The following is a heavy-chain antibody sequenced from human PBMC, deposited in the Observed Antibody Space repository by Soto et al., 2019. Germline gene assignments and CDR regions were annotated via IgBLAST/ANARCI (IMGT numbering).Heavy chain of an antibody. CDR3: ARSGRYCGGDCYLLRYWYFDL. CDR2: IYYSGST. Sequence: SETLSLTCTVSGGSISSGGYYWSWIRQHPRKGLEWIGYIYYSGSTYYNPSLKSRVTISVDTSKNQFSLKLSSVTAADTAVYYCARSGRYCGGDCYLLRYWYFDLWGRGXLVTVYS. D-gene: IGHD2-21*02. J-gene: IGHJ2*01. CDR1: GGSISSGGYY. V-gene: IGHV4-31*03.